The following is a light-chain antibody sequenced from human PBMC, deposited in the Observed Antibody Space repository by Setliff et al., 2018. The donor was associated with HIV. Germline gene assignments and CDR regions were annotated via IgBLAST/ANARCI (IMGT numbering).Light chain of an antibody. V-gene: IGLV2-14*03. J-gene: IGLJ1*01. CDR3: SSYTSSTPLYV. CDR2: DVS. Sequence: ASVSGSPGQSITISCTGTSSDVGSYNYVSWYQQHPGKAPKLVLYDVSNRPSGVSNRFSGSKSGNTASLTISGLQVEDEADYYCSSYTSSTPLYVFGTGTKVTVL. CDR1: SSDVGSYNY.